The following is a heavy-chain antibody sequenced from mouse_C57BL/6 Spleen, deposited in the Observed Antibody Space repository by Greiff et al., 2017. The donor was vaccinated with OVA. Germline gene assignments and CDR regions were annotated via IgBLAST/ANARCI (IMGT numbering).Heavy chain of an antibody. Sequence: EVKLVESGGGLVKPGGSLKLSCAASGFTFSDYGMHWVRQAPEKGLEWVAYISSGSSTIYYADTVKGRFTIARDNAKNTLFLQMTSLRSEDTAMYYGARGGLPHYAMDYWGQGTSVTVAS. CDR2: ISSGSSTI. CDR1: GFTFSDYG. CDR3: ARGGLPHYAMDY. J-gene: IGHJ4*01. V-gene: IGHV5-17*01. D-gene: IGHD2-4*01.